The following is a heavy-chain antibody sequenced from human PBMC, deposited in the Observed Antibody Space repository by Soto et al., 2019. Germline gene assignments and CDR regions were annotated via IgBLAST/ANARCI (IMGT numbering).Heavy chain of an antibody. Sequence: QVQLVESGGGVVQPGRSLRLSCAAFGFTFSNYGMHWVRQAPGKGLEWVAVIWYDGSNKYYADSVKGRFTISRDNSKNTLYLQMNSLRAEDTAVYYCARAGPEGWLQLAYYFDYWGQGTLVTVSS. CDR2: IWYDGSNK. V-gene: IGHV3-33*01. CDR3: ARAGPEGWLQLAYYFDY. CDR1: GFTFSNYG. J-gene: IGHJ4*02. D-gene: IGHD1-1*01.